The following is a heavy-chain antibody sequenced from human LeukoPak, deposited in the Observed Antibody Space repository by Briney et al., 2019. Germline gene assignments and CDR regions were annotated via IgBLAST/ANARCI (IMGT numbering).Heavy chain of an antibody. CDR2: IYTSGST. J-gene: IGHJ4*02. V-gene: IGHV4-61*02. Sequence: SQTLSLTCTVSGGSISSGSYYWSWIRQPAWKGLEWIGRIYTSGSTNYNPSLKSRVTISVDTSKNQFSLKLSSVTAADTAVYYCARGRNNAWKTDYWGQGTLVTVSS. CDR1: GGSISSGSYY. CDR3: ARGRNNAWKTDY. D-gene: IGHD2-8*01.